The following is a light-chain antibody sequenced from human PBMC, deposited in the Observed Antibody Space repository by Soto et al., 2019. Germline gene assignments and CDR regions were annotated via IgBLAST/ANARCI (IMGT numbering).Light chain of an antibody. V-gene: IGLV2-14*01. J-gene: IGLJ1*01. CDR2: EVN. CDR1: SXDVGRYNY. CDR3: CSYTTSSTYV. Sequence: QSVLTQPASVSGSPGQSITISCSGTSXDVGRYNYVSWYQQHPGKAPKLMIYEVNNRPSGVSNRFSGSKSDNTASLTISGLQAEDEADYYCCSYTTSSTYVFGTGTKVTVL.